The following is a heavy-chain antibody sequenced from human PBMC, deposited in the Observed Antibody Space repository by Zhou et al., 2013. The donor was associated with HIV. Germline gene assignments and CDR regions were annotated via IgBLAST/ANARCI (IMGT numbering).Heavy chain of an antibody. J-gene: IGHJ4*02. Sequence: QVQLVQSGAEVKKPGASVKVSCKASGYTFSTYAFSWVRQAPGQGLEWMGGIIPFFGTPNYAPKFQGRVAITAAESTRTAYLELSGLRSEDTAVYYCASGCLGGDCSFDHWGQGTLVTVSA. CDR1: GYTFSTYA. CDR3: ASGCLGGDCSFDH. CDR2: IIPFFGTP. D-gene: IGHD2-21*02. V-gene: IGHV1-69*01.